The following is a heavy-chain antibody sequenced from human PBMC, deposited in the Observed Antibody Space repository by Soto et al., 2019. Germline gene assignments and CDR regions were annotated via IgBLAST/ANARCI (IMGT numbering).Heavy chain of an antibody. D-gene: IGHD3-10*01. CDR2: IRSRTTTI. Sequence: GGSLRLSCAVSGFTLSNVYMNWVRQAPGKGPEWVSYIRSRTTTIYYADSVKGRFTMSRDNAKNLLYLQMNSLRAEDTAVYYCARDDGSGSYSYYYYYGMYVWGQVTTVTVSS. CDR1: GFTLSNVY. V-gene: IGHV3-48*01. J-gene: IGHJ6*02. CDR3: ARDDGSGSYSYYYYYGMYV.